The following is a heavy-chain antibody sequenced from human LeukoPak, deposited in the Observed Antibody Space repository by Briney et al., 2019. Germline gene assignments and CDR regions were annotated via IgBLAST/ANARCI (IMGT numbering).Heavy chain of an antibody. Sequence: HPGGSLRLSCAASGFTFSNYGLSWVRQAPGKGLEWVSTISGSGGSTYYADSVKGRFTISRDNSKNTLFLQMNSLRAEDTAVYYCAKDLRGSLYSYYMDVWGKGTTVTISS. D-gene: IGHD3-10*01. CDR1: GFTFSNYG. J-gene: IGHJ6*03. V-gene: IGHV3-23*01. CDR2: ISGSGGST. CDR3: AKDLRGSLYSYYMDV.